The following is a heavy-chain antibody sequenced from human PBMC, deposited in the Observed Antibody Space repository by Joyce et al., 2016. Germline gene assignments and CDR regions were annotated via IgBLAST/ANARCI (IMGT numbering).Heavy chain of an antibody. CDR1: GVSLSSHF. D-gene: IGHD3-16*01. Sequence: QVQLQESGPGLVKPSETLSLTCTVSGVSLSSHFWSWIRQPAGKGLQWIGRIYPSGSTYHNPSLKSRLTMAVDTPKNQFSLTLSSVTAADTAVYYCVRECFGGGRALDLSLYSGMDVWGQGTTVIVSS. CDR3: VRECFGGGRALDLSLYSGMDV. V-gene: IGHV4-4*07. CDR2: IYPSGST. J-gene: IGHJ6*02.